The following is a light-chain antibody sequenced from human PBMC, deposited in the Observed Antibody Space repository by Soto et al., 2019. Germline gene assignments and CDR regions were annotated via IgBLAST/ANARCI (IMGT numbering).Light chain of an antibody. V-gene: IGKV3-20*01. Sequence: EIVLTQSPGTLSLSPGERATLSCRASQSISSSYAAWYQLKTGQAPRLVIYGVASRATGIPDRFSGGGSGTDFTLTISSLEPDEFAVYYCQQYGSPLYNFGQGTKLEIK. CDR3: QQYGSPLYN. J-gene: IGKJ2*01. CDR1: QSISSSY. CDR2: GVA.